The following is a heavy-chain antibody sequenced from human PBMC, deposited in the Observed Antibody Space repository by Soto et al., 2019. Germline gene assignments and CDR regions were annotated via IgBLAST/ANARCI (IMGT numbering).Heavy chain of an antibody. J-gene: IGHJ4*02. CDR1: GFTFSSSW. D-gene: IGHD6-19*01. CDR2: INSGASTT. Sequence: GGTLRLSCAASGFTFSSSWMHWVRQAPGKGLVWVSRINSGASTTNYADSVKGRFTISRDNAKNTLYLQMDSLTAEDTAVYYCARGPSGWFGYDYWGQGTLVTVSS. V-gene: IGHV3-74*01. CDR3: ARGPSGWFGYDY.